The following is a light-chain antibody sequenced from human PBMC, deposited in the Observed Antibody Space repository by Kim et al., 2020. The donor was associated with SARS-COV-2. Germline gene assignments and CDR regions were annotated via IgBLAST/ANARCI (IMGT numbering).Light chain of an antibody. J-gene: IGKJ4*01. CDR2: GAS. Sequence: ASVGNRVTITCRASQCISNFLAWYQQKPGKVPKLLIDGASTVQSGVPSRFSGSRSGTDFTLVISSLQPEDVATYYCQKYNRAPLTFGGGTKVDIK. V-gene: IGKV1-27*01. CDR1: QCISNF. CDR3: QKYNRAPLT.